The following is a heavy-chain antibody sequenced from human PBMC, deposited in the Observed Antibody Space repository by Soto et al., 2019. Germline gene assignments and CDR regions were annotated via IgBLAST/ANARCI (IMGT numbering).Heavy chain of an antibody. V-gene: IGHV3-23*01. CDR3: AKRVLWGLYYFEY. J-gene: IGHJ4*02. Sequence: SLRLSCAASGFTFSTYAMSWIRQTPGKGLEWVSSINDVGTTFYADSVQGRFNISRDNCKNTQFLQLNYLTAEDTAVYYCAKRVLWGLYYFEYWGQRALVTVSS. CDR1: GFTFSTYA. D-gene: IGHD3-10*01. CDR2: INDVGTT.